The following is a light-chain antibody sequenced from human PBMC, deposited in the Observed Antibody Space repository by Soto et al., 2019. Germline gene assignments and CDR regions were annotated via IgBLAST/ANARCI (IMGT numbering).Light chain of an antibody. CDR1: QSVASSY. CDR2: AAS. CDR3: HQYGTSPWT. V-gene: IGKV3-20*01. Sequence: EIVLTQSPGTLSLSPGERATLSCRASQSVASSYLAWYQQKPGQAPRLLIYAASSRANGISDRFSGSGSGTDFTLTISRLEPEDFAVYYCHQYGTSPWTFGQGTKVEIK. J-gene: IGKJ1*01.